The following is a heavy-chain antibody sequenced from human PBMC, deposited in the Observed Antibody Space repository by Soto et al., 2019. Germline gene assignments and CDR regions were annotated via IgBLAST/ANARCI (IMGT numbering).Heavy chain of an antibody. V-gene: IGHV3-48*02. CDR2: ISSGSATI. D-gene: IGHD6-6*01. Sequence: PGGALRLSCAASGFTFSSYSMNWVRQAPGEGLEWLSYISSGSATIYYADSVKGRFTISRDNAKNSLYLQMNSLRDEDTAVYYCARDSASYSSSSGSYWYFDLWGRGTLVTVSS. J-gene: IGHJ2*01. CDR3: ARDSASYSSSSGSYWYFDL. CDR1: GFTFSSYS.